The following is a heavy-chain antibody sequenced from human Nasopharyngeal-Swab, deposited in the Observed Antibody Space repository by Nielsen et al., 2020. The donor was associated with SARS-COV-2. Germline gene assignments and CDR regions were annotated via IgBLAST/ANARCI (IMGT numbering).Heavy chain of an antibody. Sequence: GSLRLSCNVSGGSITNTKYYWAWIRQPPGKGPEWIGSIHYGGRTYYKPSLKSRIGMAVDTSKNQFSLELRSVTAADAAIYYCASLLLWFGELSDDYWGQGTLVTVSS. D-gene: IGHD3-10*01. CDR3: ASLLLWFGELSDDY. CDR2: IHYGGRT. V-gene: IGHV4-39*01. J-gene: IGHJ4*02. CDR1: GGSITNTKYY.